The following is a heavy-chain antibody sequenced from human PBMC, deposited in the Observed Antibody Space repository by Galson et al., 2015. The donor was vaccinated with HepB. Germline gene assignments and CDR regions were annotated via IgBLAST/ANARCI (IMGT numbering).Heavy chain of an antibody. D-gene: IGHD2-15*01. Sequence: SLRLSCAASGFTVSSNYMSWVRQAPGKGLEWVSVIYSGGSTYYADSAKGRFTISRDNSKNTLYLQMNSLRAEDTAVYYCARDYCSGGSCYPGWFDPWGQGTLVTVSS. CDR3: ARDYCSGGSCYPGWFDP. V-gene: IGHV3-66*01. CDR1: GFTVSSNY. J-gene: IGHJ5*02. CDR2: IYSGGST.